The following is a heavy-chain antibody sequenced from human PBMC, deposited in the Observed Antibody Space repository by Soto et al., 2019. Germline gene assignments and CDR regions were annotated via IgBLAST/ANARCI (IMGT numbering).Heavy chain of an antibody. D-gene: IGHD3-10*01. Sequence: GGSLRLSCAASGFTFSSYAMHWVRQAPGKGLEWVAVISYDGSNKYYADSVKGRFTISRDNSKNTLYLQMNSLRAEDTAVYYCARDPALWFGELWGYFDYWGQGTLVTVSS. CDR1: GFTFSSYA. J-gene: IGHJ4*02. V-gene: IGHV3-30-3*01. CDR2: ISYDGSNK. CDR3: ARDPALWFGELWGYFDY.